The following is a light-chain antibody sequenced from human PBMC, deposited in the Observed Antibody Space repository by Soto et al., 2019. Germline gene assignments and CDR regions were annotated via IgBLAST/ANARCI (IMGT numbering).Light chain of an antibody. CDR3: QNDNSSPFT. CDR2: LAS. Sequence: DIQMTQSPSSLYASVRDRVTITCRASQGINSYLAWYQQKPGKVPKFLNYLASTLQSGVPSRFSGSGSGTDFTLTISSLQPEDVATYYCQNDNSSPFTFGQGTKLEI. CDR1: QGINSY. V-gene: IGKV1-27*01. J-gene: IGKJ2*01.